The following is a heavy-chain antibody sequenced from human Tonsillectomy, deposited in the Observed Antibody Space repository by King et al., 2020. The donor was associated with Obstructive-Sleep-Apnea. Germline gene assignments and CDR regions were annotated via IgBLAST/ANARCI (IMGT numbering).Heavy chain of an antibody. CDR2: ISWDGGST. D-gene: IGHD5-18*01. Sequence: QLVQSGGVVVQPGGSLRLFCAASGFTFDDYNMHWVRQAPGKGLEWVSLISWDGGSTYYADSVKGRLTISRDNSKNSLYLQMNSLRTEDTALYYCAKAVVDTAMVALDYWGQGTLVTVSS. CDR1: GFTFDDYN. V-gene: IGHV3-43*01. CDR3: AKAVVDTAMVALDY. J-gene: IGHJ4*02.